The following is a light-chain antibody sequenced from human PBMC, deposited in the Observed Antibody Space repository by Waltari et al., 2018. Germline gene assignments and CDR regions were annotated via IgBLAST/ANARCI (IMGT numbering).Light chain of an antibody. Sequence: QSVLTQPPSLSGAQGQRVPLSCTGSNSKIGAGYVLTWYHQFPGTDPKILIYDNTNRPAGVPARFSGSKSGPSASLAITGLQAEDEADYYCQSYDSSLRGFYVFGTGTKVTV. CDR1: NSKIGAGYV. V-gene: IGLV1-40*01. CDR2: DNT. CDR3: QSYDSSLRGFYV. J-gene: IGLJ1*01.